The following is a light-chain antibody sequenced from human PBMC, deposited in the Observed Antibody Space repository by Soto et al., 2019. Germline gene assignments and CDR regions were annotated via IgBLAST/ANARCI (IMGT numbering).Light chain of an antibody. CDR3: QQYNNYWT. Sequence: DIQMTQSPSTLPASVGDRVTITCRASQSISSWLAWYQQKPGKAPKLLIYDASSLESGVPSRLSGSGSATEFTLTISSLQPDDFATYYCQQYNNYWTFGQGTKVDIK. CDR1: QSISSW. J-gene: IGKJ1*01. CDR2: DAS. V-gene: IGKV1-5*01.